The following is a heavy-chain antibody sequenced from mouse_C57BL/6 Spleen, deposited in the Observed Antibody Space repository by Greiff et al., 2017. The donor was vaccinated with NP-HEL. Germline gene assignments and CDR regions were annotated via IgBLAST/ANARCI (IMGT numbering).Heavy chain of an antibody. CDR2: IYPGSGST. Sequence: VQLQQPGAELVKPGASVKMSCKASGYTFTSYWITWVKQRPGQGLEWIGDIYPGSGSTNYNEKFKSKATLTVDTSSSTAYMQLSSLTSEDSAVYYCARGSTMVTTRYFDYWGQGTTLTVSS. D-gene: IGHD2-2*01. CDR1: GYTFTSYW. CDR3: ARGSTMVTTRYFDY. V-gene: IGHV1-55*01. J-gene: IGHJ2*01.